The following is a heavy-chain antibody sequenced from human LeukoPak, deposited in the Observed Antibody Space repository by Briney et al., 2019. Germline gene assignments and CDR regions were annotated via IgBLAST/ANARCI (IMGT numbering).Heavy chain of an antibody. Sequence: PGGSLRLSCAVSGSTPTEHAWSWDRQAPGEGLEWVSGVIDVGTTYYADSVKGRFTISRDNSKNTVYLQMNNLRAEDTATYYCAKDYCRGANCPLPFFDSWGQGTLVTVSS. CDR2: VIDVGTT. D-gene: IGHD2-15*01. V-gene: IGHV3-23*01. CDR1: GSTPTEHA. CDR3: AKDYCRGANCPLPFFDS. J-gene: IGHJ4*02.